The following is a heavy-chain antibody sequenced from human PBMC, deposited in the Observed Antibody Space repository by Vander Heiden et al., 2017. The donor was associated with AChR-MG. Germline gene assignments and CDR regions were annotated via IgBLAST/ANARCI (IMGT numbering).Heavy chain of an antibody. Sequence: VQLVESGGGLVQPVGSLTLSCAASGFTFSSNWVGWVRQAREKGLEWVANIKQDVSEKYYVDAVKGRFTISRDNAKNSLYLQMNSLRAEDTAVYYCARDRYYYGSGRNEDAFDIWGQGTMVTVSS. D-gene: IGHD3-10*01. CDR3: ARDRYYYGSGRNEDAFDI. CDR2: IKQDVSEK. J-gene: IGHJ3*02. CDR1: GFTFSSNW. V-gene: IGHV3-7*01.